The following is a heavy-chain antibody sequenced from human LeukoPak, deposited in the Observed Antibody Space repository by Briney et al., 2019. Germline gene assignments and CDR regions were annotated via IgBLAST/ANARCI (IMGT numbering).Heavy chain of an antibody. J-gene: IGHJ4*02. CDR2: INPNSGGT. Sequence: GASVKVSCKASGYTFTGHYMHWVRQAPGQGLEWMGWINPNSGGTNYAQKFQGRVTMTRDTSISTAYMELSRLRSDDTAVYYCARDNGWLVRAFDYWGQGTLVTVSS. CDR1: GYTFTGHY. V-gene: IGHV1-2*02. D-gene: IGHD6-19*01. CDR3: ARDNGWLVRAFDY.